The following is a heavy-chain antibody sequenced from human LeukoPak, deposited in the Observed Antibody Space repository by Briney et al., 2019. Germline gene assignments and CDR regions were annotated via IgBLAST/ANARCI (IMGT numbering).Heavy chain of an antibody. J-gene: IGHJ5*02. CDR2: INHSGST. V-gene: IGHV4-39*07. CDR3: ARGKTAVAGRRWFDP. CDR1: GGSISSSSYY. D-gene: IGHD6-19*01. Sequence: SETLSLTCTVSGGSISSSSYYWSWIRQPPGKGLEWIGEINHSGSTNYNPSLKSRVTISVDTSKNQFSLKLSSVTAADTAVYYCARGKTAVAGRRWFDPWGQGTLVTVSS.